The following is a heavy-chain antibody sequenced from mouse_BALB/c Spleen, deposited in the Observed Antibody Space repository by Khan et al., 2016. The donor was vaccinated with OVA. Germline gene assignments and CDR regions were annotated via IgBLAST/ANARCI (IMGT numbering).Heavy chain of an antibody. J-gene: IGHJ3*01. CDR3: ASHLTGSFAY. CDR1: GFTFSSYS. Sequence: EVELVESGGDLVKPGGSLKLSCAASGFTFSSYSMSWIRQTPDKRLEWVATISSGGDYTYYPDNVKGRFTISSDNAKNTLYLQMSSLKSEDTASYYCASHLTGSFAYWGQGTLVTVSA. V-gene: IGHV5-6*01. D-gene: IGHD4-1*01. CDR2: ISSGGDYT.